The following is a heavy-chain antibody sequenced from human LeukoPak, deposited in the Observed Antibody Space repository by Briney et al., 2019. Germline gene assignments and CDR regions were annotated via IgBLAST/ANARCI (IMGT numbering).Heavy chain of an antibody. CDR2: IYYSGST. CDR3: ARGLGVVRYYYYYGMDV. J-gene: IGHJ6*02. D-gene: IGHD3-22*01. V-gene: IGHV4-59*12. Sequence: SETLSLTCTVSGGSISSYYWSWIRQPPGKGLEWIGYIYYSGSTNYNPSLKSRVTISVDTSKNQFSLKLSSVTAADTAVYYCARGLGVVRYYYYYGMDVWGQGTTVTVSS. CDR1: GGSISSYY.